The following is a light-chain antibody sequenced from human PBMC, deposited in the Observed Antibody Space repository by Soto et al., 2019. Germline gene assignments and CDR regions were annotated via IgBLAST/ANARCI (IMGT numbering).Light chain of an antibody. V-gene: IGKV1-5*03. CDR1: QSVNIW. Sequence: IQMTQSPSTLSASVGDRVTITCRASQSVNIWLAWYQQKPGKAPKLLIYKASSLESGVPSRFSGSGSGTEFTFTISSLQPDDFATYYCQQYNTYSRTFGQGTKVEIK. J-gene: IGKJ1*01. CDR2: KAS. CDR3: QQYNTYSRT.